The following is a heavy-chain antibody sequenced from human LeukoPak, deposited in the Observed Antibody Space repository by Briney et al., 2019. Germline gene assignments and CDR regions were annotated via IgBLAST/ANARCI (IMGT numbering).Heavy chain of an antibody. V-gene: IGHV5-51*01. CDR3: ARLWGKGGSYTTASGYRYFDY. D-gene: IGHD5-12*01. J-gene: IGHJ4*02. CDR2: IYPGDSDT. Sequence: GESLKISCKGSGYSFTSYWIGWVRQMPGKGLEWMGIIYPGDSDTRYSPSFQGQVTISADKSISTAYLQWSSLKASDTAMYYCARLWGKGGSYTTASGYRYFDYWGQGTLVTVSS. CDR1: GYSFTSYW.